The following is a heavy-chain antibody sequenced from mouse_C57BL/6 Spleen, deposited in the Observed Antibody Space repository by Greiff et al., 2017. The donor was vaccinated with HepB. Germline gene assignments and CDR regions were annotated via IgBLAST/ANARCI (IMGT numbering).Heavy chain of an antibody. CDR1: GFNIKDYY. V-gene: IGHV14-2*01. CDR2: IDPEDGET. J-gene: IGHJ1*03. CDR3: ALIYYGNPWYFDV. D-gene: IGHD2-1*01. Sequence: DVKLQESGAELVKPGASVKLSCTASGFNIKDYYMHWVKQRTEQGLEWIGRIDPEDGETKYAPKFQGKATITADTSSNTAYLQLSSLTSEDTAVYYCALIYYGNPWYFDVWGTGTTVTVSS.